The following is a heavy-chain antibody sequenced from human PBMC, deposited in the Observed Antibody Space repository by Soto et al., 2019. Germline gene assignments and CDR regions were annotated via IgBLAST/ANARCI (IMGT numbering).Heavy chain of an antibody. V-gene: IGHV1-3*01. Sequence: ASVKVSCKASGYTFTSYAMHWVRQAPGQRLEWMGWINAGNGNTKYSQKFQGRVTITRDTSASTAYMELSSLRSEDTAVYYCARVPQYDSSGYYYYYYGMDVWGQGTTVTVSS. D-gene: IGHD3-22*01. CDR2: INAGNGNT. J-gene: IGHJ6*02. CDR3: ARVPQYDSSGYYYYYYGMDV. CDR1: GYTFTSYA.